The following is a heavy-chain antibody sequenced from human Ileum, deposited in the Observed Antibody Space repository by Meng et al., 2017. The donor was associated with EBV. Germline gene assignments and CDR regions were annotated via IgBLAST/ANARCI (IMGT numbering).Heavy chain of an antibody. J-gene: IGHJ4*02. CDR3: ARKPTSAALDY. CDR1: GFTFTNYG. Sequence: VQLLQVGAGGQPPGASGKVSCKASGFTFTNYGFTWVRQAPGQGLEWMGWISANNGDRHYAQKFQDRVTLTTDGYTPTVYMELRSLRSDDTAVYFCARKPTSAALDYWGQGTLVTVSS. D-gene: IGHD6-13*01. CDR2: ISANNGDR. V-gene: IGHV1-18*01.